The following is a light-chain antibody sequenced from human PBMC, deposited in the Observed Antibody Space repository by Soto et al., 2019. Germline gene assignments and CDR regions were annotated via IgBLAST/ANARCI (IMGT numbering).Light chain of an antibody. CDR1: QSVNIY. CDR3: QQRANWPLT. J-gene: IGKJ4*01. CDR2: DAS. V-gene: IGKV3-11*01. Sequence: TQSPSTLSASVGDRVTITCRASQSVNIYLAWYQQKPGQAPRLLIYDASNRATGVPARFSGSGSGTDFTLTISSLESEDFAVYYCQQRANWPLTFGGGTKVDIK.